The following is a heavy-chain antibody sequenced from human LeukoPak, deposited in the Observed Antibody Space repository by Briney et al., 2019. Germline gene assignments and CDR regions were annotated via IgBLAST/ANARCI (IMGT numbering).Heavy chain of an antibody. D-gene: IGHD3-22*01. CDR1: GYSFATYW. J-gene: IGHJ4*02. V-gene: IGHV5-51*01. Sequence: GESLKISRKGSGYSFATYWIAWVRQMPGKGLEWMGIIYPEDSDTRYSPSFEGQVTISADRSITTAYLQWSSLKVSDTAMYYCARTYYYDSSGYRPDSWGQGTLVTVSS. CDR3: ARTYYYDSSGYRPDS. CDR2: IYPEDSDT.